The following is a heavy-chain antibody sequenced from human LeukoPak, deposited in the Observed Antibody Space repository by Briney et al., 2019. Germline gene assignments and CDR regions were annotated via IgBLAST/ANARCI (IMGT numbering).Heavy chain of an antibody. CDR3: ARDSTLEWLSS. V-gene: IGHV3-53*05. J-gene: IGHJ4*02. CDR1: GFTASSNY. Sequence: GGSLRLSCAASGFTASSNYMSWVRQAPGKGLEWVSVIYSGGSTYYADSVKGRFTISRDNSKNTLYLQMNSLRAEDTAVYYCARDSTLEWLSSWGQGTLVTVSS. CDR2: IYSGGST. D-gene: IGHD3-3*01.